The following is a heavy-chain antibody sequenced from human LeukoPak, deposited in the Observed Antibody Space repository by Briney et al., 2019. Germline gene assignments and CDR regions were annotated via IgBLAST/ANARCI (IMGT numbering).Heavy chain of an antibody. CDR1: GYTFTNYS. CDR2: ISAYNGNT. D-gene: IGHD2-15*01. CDR3: ASGYCSGGSCYPYYFDY. V-gene: IGHV1-18*01. Sequence: GASVKVSCKASGYTFTNYSFSWVRQAPGQGLEWMGWISAYNGNTNYAQNLQGRVTMTTDTSTSTAYMELRSLRSDDTAVYYCASGYCSGGSCYPYYFDYWGQGTLVTVSS. J-gene: IGHJ4*02.